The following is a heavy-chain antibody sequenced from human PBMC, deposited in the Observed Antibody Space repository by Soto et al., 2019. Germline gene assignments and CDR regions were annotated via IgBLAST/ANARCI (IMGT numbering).Heavy chain of an antibody. J-gene: IGHJ4*02. Sequence: GGSLRLSCAASGFPFSSYAMSWVRQAPGKGLEWVSVVYLGDSTFYADSVKGRFTIFRDDSKNTLYLQMNGLRAEDTAVYYCAGGLLRGPLDYFAPGTLVTVSS. V-gene: IGHV3-23*03. CDR3: AGGLLRGPLDY. CDR1: GFPFSSYA. CDR2: VYLGDST. D-gene: IGHD3-3*01.